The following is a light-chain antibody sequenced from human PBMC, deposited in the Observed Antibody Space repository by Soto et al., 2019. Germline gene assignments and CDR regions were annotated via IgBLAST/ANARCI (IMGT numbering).Light chain of an antibody. CDR2: DVS. Sequence: QSVLTQPPSVSGSPGQSITISCTGTSSDVGGYNYVSWYQQHPGKAPKLMIYDVSDRPSGVSSRFSGSKSGNTASLTISGLQVEDEADYYCSSYTSRSTLVFGGGTKLTVL. V-gene: IGLV2-14*01. CDR1: SSDVGGYNY. J-gene: IGLJ2*01. CDR3: SSYTSRSTLV.